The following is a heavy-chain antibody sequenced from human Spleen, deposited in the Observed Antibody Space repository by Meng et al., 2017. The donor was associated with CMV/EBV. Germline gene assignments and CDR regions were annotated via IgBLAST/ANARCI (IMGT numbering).Heavy chain of an antibody. V-gene: IGHV1-18*01. CDR3: ARAYGITGQGEFDY. CDR2: ISAYNGNT. Sequence: ASVKVSCKASGYTFSSYGISRVRQAPGQGFEWMGWISAYNGNTNHAQKFQGRVTMTTDTDTSTAYMELRSLRSDDTAVYYCARAYGITGQGEFDYWGQGTLVTVSS. D-gene: IGHD1-20*01. J-gene: IGHJ4*02. CDR1: GYTFSSYG.